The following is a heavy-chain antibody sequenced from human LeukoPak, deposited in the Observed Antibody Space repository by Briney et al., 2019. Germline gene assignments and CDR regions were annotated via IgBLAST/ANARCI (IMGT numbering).Heavy chain of an antibody. CDR1: GLPIADFA. CDR3: ARETGKFDY. CDR2: ISGDGVST. J-gene: IGHJ4*02. V-gene: IGHV3-43*02. Sequence: GGSLRLSCVASGLPIADFAMHWVRQAPGKGLEWVSLISGDGVSTFYADSVKGRFSISRDNSKNSLYLEMNSLRTEDAAMYYCARETGKFDYWGQGTLVAVSS.